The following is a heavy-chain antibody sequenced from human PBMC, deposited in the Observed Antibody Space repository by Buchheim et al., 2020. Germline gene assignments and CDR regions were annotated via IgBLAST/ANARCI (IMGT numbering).Heavy chain of an antibody. D-gene: IGHD2-2*01. J-gene: IGHJ6*02. Sequence: QVQLVQSGAEVKKPGASVKVSCKASGYTFTGYYMHWVRQAPGQGLEWMGWINLNSGDTKTALKFQGRVTMTRDTSISTAYMELSRLRSDDTAVYYCARRVSSQYFYYAMDARGQGTT. CDR1: GYTFTGYY. CDR2: INLNSGDT. V-gene: IGHV1-2*02. CDR3: ARRVSSQYFYYAMDA.